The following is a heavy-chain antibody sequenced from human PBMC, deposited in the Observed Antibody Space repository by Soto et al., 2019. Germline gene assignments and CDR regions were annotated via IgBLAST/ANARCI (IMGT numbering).Heavy chain of an antibody. CDR1: GFTFSNYV. V-gene: IGHV3-23*01. Sequence: EVHLLESGGGLVQPGGSLRLSCAASGFTFSNYVMTWVRRAPGKGLEWVSSISASGGGTFYADSVKGRFIISRDSSKNTLYLQMNSLRVEDTAVYYCAKSRTATTSCYGSWGQGTLVTVSS. J-gene: IGHJ5*02. D-gene: IGHD2-2*01. CDR2: ISASGGGT. CDR3: AKSRTATTSCYGS.